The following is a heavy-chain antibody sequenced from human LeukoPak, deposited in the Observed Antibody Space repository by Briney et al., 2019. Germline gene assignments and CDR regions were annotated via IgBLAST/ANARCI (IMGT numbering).Heavy chain of an antibody. D-gene: IGHD3-22*01. CDR1: GFTFSSYA. V-gene: IGHV3-23*01. CDR3: AKAQNYYDSSGYPYYFDY. Sequence: GGSLRLSCAASGFTFSSYAMSWVRQAPGKGLEWVSAISGSGGSTYYADSVKGRFTISRDNSKNTLYLQMNSLRAEDTAVYYCAKAQNYYDSSGYPYYFDYWGQGTLVTVSS. J-gene: IGHJ4*02. CDR2: ISGSGGST.